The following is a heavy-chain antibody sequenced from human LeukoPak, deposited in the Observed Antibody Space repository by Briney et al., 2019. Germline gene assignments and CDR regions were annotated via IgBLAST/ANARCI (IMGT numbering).Heavy chain of an antibody. J-gene: IGHJ4*02. CDR2: ISSSSSTI. V-gene: IGHV3-48*01. CDR3: ARDLGRDTPSNYDDY. Sequence: GGSLRLSCAVSGFTFRSYSMNWVRQAPGKGLEWVSYISSSSSTIYYADSVKGRFTISRDNAKNSLYLQMNSLRAEDTAVYYCARDLGRDTPSNYDDYWGQGTLVTVSS. CDR1: GFTFRSYS. D-gene: IGHD5-18*01.